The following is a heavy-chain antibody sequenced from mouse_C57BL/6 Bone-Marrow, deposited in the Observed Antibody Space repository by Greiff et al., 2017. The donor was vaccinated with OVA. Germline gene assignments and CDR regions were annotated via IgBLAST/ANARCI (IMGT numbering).Heavy chain of an antibody. D-gene: IGHD2-1*01. J-gene: IGHJ3*01. V-gene: IGHV1-53*01. CDR1: GYTFTSYW. CDR3: ARDGNYPAY. CDR2: INPGSGGT. Sequence: QVQLQQPGTELVKPGASVKLSCKASGYTFTSYWMHWVKQRPGQGLEWIGVINPGSGGTNYNEKFKGKATLTADKSSSTAYMQLSSLTSEDSAVYFCARDGNYPAYWGQGTLVTVSA.